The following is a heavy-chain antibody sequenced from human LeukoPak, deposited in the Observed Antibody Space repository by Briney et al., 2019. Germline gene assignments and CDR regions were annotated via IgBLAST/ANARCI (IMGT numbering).Heavy chain of an antibody. CDR2: IYTSGST. CDR1: GGSISSGSYY. Sequence: PSQTLSLTCTVSGGSISSGSYYWSWIRQPAGKGLEWIGRIYTSGSTNYNPSLKSRVTISVDTSKNQFSLKLSSVTAADTAVYYCAREGVASPGDYWGKGPLVTVSS. D-gene: IGHD5-12*01. CDR3: AREGVASPGDY. V-gene: IGHV4-61*02. J-gene: IGHJ4*02.